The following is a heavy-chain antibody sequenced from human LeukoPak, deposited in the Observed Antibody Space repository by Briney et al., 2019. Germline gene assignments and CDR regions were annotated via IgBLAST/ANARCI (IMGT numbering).Heavy chain of an antibody. CDR3: ARVGGGYCSGGSCSYYYYYGMDV. Sequence: PGGSLRLSGAASGFTFSSYSMNGVRKAPGKGLDWVSSIIIISIYIYYADSVKGRFTISRDNAKNSLYLQMNSLRAEDTAVYYCARVGGGYCSGGSCSYYYYYGMDVWGQGTTVTVSS. D-gene: IGHD2-15*01. CDR1: GFTFSSYS. CDR2: IIIISIYI. J-gene: IGHJ6*02. V-gene: IGHV3-21*01.